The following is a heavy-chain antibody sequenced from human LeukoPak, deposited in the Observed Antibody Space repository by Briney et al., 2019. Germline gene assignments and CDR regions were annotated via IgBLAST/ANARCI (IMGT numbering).Heavy chain of an antibody. D-gene: IGHD6-19*01. V-gene: IGHV6-1*01. CDR1: GDSVSSNSAA. Sequence: SQTLSLTCAISGDSVSSNSAAWNWIRQSPSIGLEWLGRTYYRSKWYNSYAVSVKSRIAINPDTSKNQFSLHLNSVTPEDTAVYYCARVGAAVAGQTNWFDPWGQGTLVTVSS. J-gene: IGHJ5*02. CDR2: TYYRSKWYN. CDR3: ARVGAAVAGQTNWFDP.